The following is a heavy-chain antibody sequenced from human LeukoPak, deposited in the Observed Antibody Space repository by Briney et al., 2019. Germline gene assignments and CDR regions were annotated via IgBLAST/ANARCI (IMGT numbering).Heavy chain of an antibody. CDR2: ISSNGGST. J-gene: IGHJ4*02. CDR3: VKDTNYGAHYFDY. D-gene: IGHD4-17*01. CDR1: GFTFSSYA. V-gene: IGHV3-64D*06. Sequence: HPGGSLRLSCSASGFTFSSYAMHWVRQAPGKGLEYVSAISSNGGSTYYADSVKGRFTISRDNSENTLYLQMSSLRAEDTAVYYCVKDTNYGAHYFDYWGQGTLVTVSS.